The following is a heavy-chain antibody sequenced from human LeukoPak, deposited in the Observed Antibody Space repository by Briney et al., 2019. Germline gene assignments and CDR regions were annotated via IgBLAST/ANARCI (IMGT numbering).Heavy chain of an antibody. J-gene: IGHJ6*02. CDR2: ISSNGGST. CDR3: ARERRAYSNYYYYGMDV. CDR1: GFTFSSYA. V-gene: IGHV3-64*01. Sequence: GGSLRLSCAASGFTFSSYAMHWVRQAPGKGLEYVSAISSNGGSTYYANSVKGRFTISRDNSKNTLYLQMGSLRAEDMAVYYCARERRAYSNYYYYGMDVWGQGTTVTVSS. D-gene: IGHD4-11*01.